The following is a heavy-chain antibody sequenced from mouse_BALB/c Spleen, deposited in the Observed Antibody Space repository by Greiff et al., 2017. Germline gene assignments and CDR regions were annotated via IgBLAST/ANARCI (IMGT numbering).Heavy chain of an antibody. Sequence: EVKLMESGGGLVKPGGSLKLSCAASGFTFSSYAMSWVRQTPEKRLEWVASISSGGSTYYPDSVKGRFTISRDNARNILYLQMSSLRSEDTAMYYCATHYRYDDEGAMDYWGQGTSVTVSS. CDR3: ATHYRYDDEGAMDY. J-gene: IGHJ4*01. D-gene: IGHD2-14*01. CDR1: GFTFSSYA. CDR2: ISSGGST. V-gene: IGHV5-6-5*01.